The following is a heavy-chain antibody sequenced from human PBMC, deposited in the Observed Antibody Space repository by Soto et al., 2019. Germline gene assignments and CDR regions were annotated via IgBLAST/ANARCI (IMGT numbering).Heavy chain of an antibody. V-gene: IGHV5-10-1*01. CDR1: GYSFAGYC. Sequence: PGESLKISCKGSGYSFAGYCITWVRQKPWKGLEWMGRIDPSDSQTYYSPSFRGHVTISATKSITTVFLQWSSLRASDTAMYYCARQIYHSDTGTNFQYYFASWGQGTPLTV. CDR2: IDPSDSQT. D-gene: IGHD2-8*01. CDR3: ARQIYHSDTGTNFQYYFAS. J-gene: IGHJ4*02.